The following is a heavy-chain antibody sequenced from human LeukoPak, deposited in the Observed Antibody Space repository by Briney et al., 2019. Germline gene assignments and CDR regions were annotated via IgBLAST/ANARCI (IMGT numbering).Heavy chain of an antibody. CDR1: GFTFSSYG. D-gene: IGHD2-21*02. V-gene: IGHV3-30*18. J-gene: IGHJ5*02. Sequence: GGSLRLSCAASGFTFSSYGMHWVRQAPGKGLEWVAVISYDGSNKYYADSVKGRFTVSRDNSKNILYLDLSSLRAEDTAVYYCTKPHGDSGSKDAWGQGTLVIVSS. CDR2: ISYDGSNK. CDR3: TKPHGDSGSKDA.